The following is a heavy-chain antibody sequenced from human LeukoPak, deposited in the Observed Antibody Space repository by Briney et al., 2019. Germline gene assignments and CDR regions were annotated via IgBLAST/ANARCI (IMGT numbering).Heavy chain of an antibody. J-gene: IGHJ4*02. V-gene: IGHV4-39*07. CDR3: ARRYGSGSYYNQRINFGFDY. CDR1: GGSISSSSYY. D-gene: IGHD3-10*01. Sequence: SETLSLTCTVSGGSISSSSYYWGWIRQPPGKGLEWIGSIYYSGSTYYNPSLKSRVTISVDTSKNQFSLKLSSVTAADTAVYYCARRYGSGSYYNQRINFGFDYWGQGTLVTVSS. CDR2: IYYSGST.